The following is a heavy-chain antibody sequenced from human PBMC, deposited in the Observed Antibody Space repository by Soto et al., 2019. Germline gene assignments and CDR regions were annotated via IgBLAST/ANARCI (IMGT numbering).Heavy chain of an antibody. CDR2: IIPIFGTA. V-gene: IGHV1-69*13. J-gene: IGHJ4*02. Sequence: SVKVSCKASGGTFSSYAISWVRQAPGQGLEWMGGIIPIFGTANYAQKFQGRVTITADESTSTAYMELSSLRSEDTAVYYCARASTGYYPQHFYFDYWAQGTLAAVSS. CDR3: ARASTGYYPQHFYFDY. CDR1: GGTFSSYA. D-gene: IGHD3-22*01.